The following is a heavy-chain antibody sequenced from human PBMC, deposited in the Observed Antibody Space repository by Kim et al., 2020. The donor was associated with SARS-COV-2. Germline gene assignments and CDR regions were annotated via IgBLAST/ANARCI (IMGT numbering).Heavy chain of an antibody. V-gene: IGHV4-59*01. CDR3: ATTPGFSSSWYFDS. J-gene: IGHJ4*02. CDR1: GGSISSNY. Sequence: SETLSLTCTVSGGSISSNYWTWIRQPPGKGLEWIGHIYYSGSTNYNSSLTSRVSISIDTSKHQFSLTLYSVTAADTAVYYCATTPGFSSSWYFDSWGQGALVTVSS. CDR2: IYYSGST. D-gene: IGHD6-13*01.